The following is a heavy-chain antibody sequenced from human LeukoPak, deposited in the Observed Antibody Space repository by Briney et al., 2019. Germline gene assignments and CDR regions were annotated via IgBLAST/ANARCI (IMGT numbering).Heavy chain of an antibody. Sequence: PSETLSLTCTVSGGSISSYYWSWLRQPPGKGLEWIGYIYYSGSTNYNPSLKSRVTISVDTSKNQFSLKLSSVTAADTAVYYCARDLWFGESFWFDPWGQGTLVTVSS. V-gene: IGHV4-59*01. CDR2: IYYSGST. J-gene: IGHJ5*02. CDR3: ARDLWFGESFWFDP. D-gene: IGHD3-10*01. CDR1: GGSISSYY.